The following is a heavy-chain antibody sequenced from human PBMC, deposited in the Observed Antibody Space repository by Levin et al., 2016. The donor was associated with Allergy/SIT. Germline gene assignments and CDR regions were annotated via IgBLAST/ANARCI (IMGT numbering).Heavy chain of an antibody. D-gene: IGHD3-10*01. CDR2: IYYSGST. CDR3: ARHPDRKLRGVLYYFDY. J-gene: IGHJ4*02. CDR1: GFTFSNYA. V-gene: IGHV4-39*01. Sequence: GSLRLSCAASGFTFSNYAMSWVRQPPGKGLEWIGTIYYSGSTYYNSSLKSRVTISVDTSKNQFSLKLSSVTAADTAVYYCARHPDRKLRGVLYYFDYWGQGTLVTVSS.